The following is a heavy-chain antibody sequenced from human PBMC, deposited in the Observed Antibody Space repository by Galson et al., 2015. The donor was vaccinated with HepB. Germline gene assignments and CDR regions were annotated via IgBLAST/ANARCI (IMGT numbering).Heavy chain of an antibody. V-gene: IGHV3-48*02. D-gene: IGHD6-6*01. CDR3: ARDKGVWGAVRPRYYYGLDV. J-gene: IGHJ6*02. CDR1: GFTFSNYH. Sequence: SLRLSCAASGFTFSNYHMEWVRQAPGKGLEWISYISTSSRTIYYADSVKGRFTISRDNAKNSLYLQMNSLRDEDTAVYYCARDKGVWGAVRPRYYYGLDVWGQGTTITVSS. CDR2: ISTSSRTI.